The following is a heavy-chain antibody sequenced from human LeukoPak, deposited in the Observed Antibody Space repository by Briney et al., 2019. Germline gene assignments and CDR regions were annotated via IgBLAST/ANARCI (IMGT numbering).Heavy chain of an antibody. CDR3: GRPAGLMP. D-gene: IGHD6-19*01. CDR2: INHSGST. Sequence: SGTLSLTCAVYGGAFSGYYWSWVRQSPGKGLEWIGEINHSGSTNYNPSLKSRVTMSVDASKNQFSLKLSFVTAADTAVYYCGRPAGLMPWGQGTLVTVSS. J-gene: IGHJ5*02. V-gene: IGHV4-34*01. CDR1: GGAFSGYY.